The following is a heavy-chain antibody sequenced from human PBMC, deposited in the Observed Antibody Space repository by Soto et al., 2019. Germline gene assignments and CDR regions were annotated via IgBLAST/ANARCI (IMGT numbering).Heavy chain of an antibody. CDR1: GGSISNGGYY. CDR3: ARDVTDFWSGHEGMDV. D-gene: IGHD3-3*01. J-gene: IGHJ6*02. V-gene: IGHV4-31*03. Sequence: SETLSLTCTVSGGSISNGGYYWTWIRQHPGKGLEWIGYIYYSGSTYYNPSLKSRVTISVDTSKSQFSLKLTSVTAADTAVYYCARDVTDFWSGHEGMDVWGQGTTVTVS. CDR2: IYYSGST.